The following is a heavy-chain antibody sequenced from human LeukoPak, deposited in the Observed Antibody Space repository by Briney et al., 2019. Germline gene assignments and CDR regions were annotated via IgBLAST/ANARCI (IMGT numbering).Heavy chain of an antibody. Sequence: SETLSLTCTVSGGSISSYYWSWIRQPPGKGLEWIGHIHNSGNTNYNPSLKSRVTLSVDTSKNQFSLKLSSLTAADTAVYYCAREGTTGRNLNWFDSWAREPWSPSPQ. CDR1: GGSISSYY. D-gene: IGHD1-1*01. CDR3: AREGTTGRNLNWFDS. J-gene: IGHJ5*01. V-gene: IGHV4-59*01. CDR2: IHNSGNT.